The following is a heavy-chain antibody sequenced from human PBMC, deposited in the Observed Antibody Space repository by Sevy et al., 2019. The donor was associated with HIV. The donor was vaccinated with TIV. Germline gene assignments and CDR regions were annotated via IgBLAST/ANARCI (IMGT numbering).Heavy chain of an antibody. V-gene: IGHV3-7*01. Sequence: GGSLRLSCEASGFTFSNYWMSWVRQAPGKGLEWVANIKEDGREKYYVDSVKGRFTISRDNAKNTLYLQMNNVRVEDTAVYYCARGGYYYDNAAYYALDSWGQGTLVTVSS. CDR2: IKEDGREK. CDR3: ARGGYYYDNAAYYALDS. J-gene: IGHJ4*02. D-gene: IGHD3-22*01. CDR1: GFTFSNYW.